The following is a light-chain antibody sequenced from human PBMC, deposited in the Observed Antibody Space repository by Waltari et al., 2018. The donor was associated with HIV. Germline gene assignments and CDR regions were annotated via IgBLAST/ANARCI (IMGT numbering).Light chain of an antibody. CDR3: QSSDNTLSGSV. J-gene: IGLJ2*01. V-gene: IGLV1-40*01. CDR1: NSNIGTHE. Sequence: QSVLTQPPSVSGAPGQWVTLSCTGGNSNIGTHEVHWYQQLPGKAPQLLIYNTNNRPSGVPDRFSGAKSGTSASLAITGLQAEDEADYYCQSSDNTLSGSVFGGGTKLTVL. CDR2: NTN.